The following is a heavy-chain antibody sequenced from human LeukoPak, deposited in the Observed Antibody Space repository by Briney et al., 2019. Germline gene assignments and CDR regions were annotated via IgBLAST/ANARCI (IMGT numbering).Heavy chain of an antibody. Sequence: GGSLRLSCAASGFTFDDYGMSWVRQAPGKGLEWVSGINWSGGSTGYADSVRGRFTISRDNDKNSLYLQMNSLRAGDTVLYYCARAPYDSSGYRTYYFDYWGQGTLVTVSS. D-gene: IGHD3-22*01. CDR1: GFTFDDYG. V-gene: IGHV3-20*04. CDR2: INWSGGST. J-gene: IGHJ4*02. CDR3: ARAPYDSSGYRTYYFDY.